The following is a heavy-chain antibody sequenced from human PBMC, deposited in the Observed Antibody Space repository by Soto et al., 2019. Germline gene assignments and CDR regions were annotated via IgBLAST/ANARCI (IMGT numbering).Heavy chain of an antibody. V-gene: IGHV4-38-2*02. D-gene: IGHD6-25*01. Sequence: XETLSLTSAVSVDSMLSGSCWGWIRQPPVKGLEWIGSMYHSGTSSYNPSLKSRVTMSVDTSKNEFSLKLSSVTAADTAVYYCARDHYSSGYMVSPYWGQGALVTVSS. CDR1: VDSMLSGSC. J-gene: IGHJ4*02. CDR2: MYHSGTS. CDR3: ARDHYSSGYMVSPY.